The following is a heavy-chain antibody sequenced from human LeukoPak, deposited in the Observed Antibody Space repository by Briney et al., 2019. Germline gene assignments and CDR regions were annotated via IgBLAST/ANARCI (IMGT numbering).Heavy chain of an antibody. V-gene: IGHV3-23*01. CDR1: GLTFSSYS. J-gene: IGHJ4*02. D-gene: IGHD3-22*01. Sequence: GGSLRLSCAASGLTFSSYSMSWVRQAPGKGLEWVPAITSSGSSTNYADSVKGRFTISRDNSKNTLYLQVNSLRAEDTAVYYCAKTNSPPPDSGYSNGGQGTLVTVSS. CDR2: ITSSGSST. CDR3: AKTNSPPPDSGYSN.